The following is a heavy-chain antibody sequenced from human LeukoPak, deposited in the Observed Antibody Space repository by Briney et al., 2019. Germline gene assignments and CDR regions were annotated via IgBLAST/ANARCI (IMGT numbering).Heavy chain of an antibody. CDR3: ASLYDSSGTTSGYFDY. D-gene: IGHD3-22*01. V-gene: IGHV4-34*01. J-gene: IGHJ4*02. Sequence: SETLSLTCAVYGGSFSGYYWSWIRQPPGKGLEWIGEINHSGSTNYNPSLKSRVTISVDTSKNQFSLKLSSVTAADTAVYYCASLYDSSGTTSGYFDYWGQGTLVTVSS. CDR1: GGSFSGYY. CDR2: INHSGST.